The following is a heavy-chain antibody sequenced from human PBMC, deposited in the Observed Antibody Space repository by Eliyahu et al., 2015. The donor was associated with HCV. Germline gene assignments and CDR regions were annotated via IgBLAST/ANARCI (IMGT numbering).Heavy chain of an antibody. CDR1: GYTFTGYY. Sequence: QARLVQSGSEVKKPGASVRVSCMASGYTFTGYYIHWVRQAPGQGPESMGWINPDSGVSKYALKFRGRVNMTRDTSVSTVYMDLSSLTSDDTAVYYCARDRTTRRSSSGLDPWGQGTLVSISS. J-gene: IGHJ5*02. CDR2: INPDSGVS. D-gene: IGHD1-14*01. V-gene: IGHV1-2*02. CDR3: ARDRTTRRSSSGLDP.